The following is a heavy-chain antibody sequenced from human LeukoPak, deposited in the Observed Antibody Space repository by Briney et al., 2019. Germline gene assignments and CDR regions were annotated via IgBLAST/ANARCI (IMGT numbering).Heavy chain of an antibody. J-gene: IGHJ4*02. V-gene: IGHV3-64*02. CDR1: GFTFSTYV. CDR2: ISSNGDST. CDR3: ARVSSNYCVDY. Sequence: PGGSLRLSCAASGFTFSTYVMSWVRQAPGKGLEYVSAISSNGDSTYYGESVKGRFTISRDNSKNTLYLQMGSLRPDDMAVYYCARVSSNYCVDYWGQGTLVTVSS. D-gene: IGHD2-21*01.